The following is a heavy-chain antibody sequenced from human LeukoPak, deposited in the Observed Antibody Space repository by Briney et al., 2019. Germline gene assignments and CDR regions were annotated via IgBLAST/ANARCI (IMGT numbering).Heavy chain of an antibody. D-gene: IGHD3-10*01. V-gene: IGHV1-69*04. CDR3: ARDHGMVRGVIITGTYLHFDY. CDR2: NIPILGIA. CDR1: GGTFSSYA. Sequence: GSSVKVSCKASGGTFSSYAVSWVRQAPGQGLEWMGRNIPILGIANYAQKFQGRVTITADKSTSTAYMELSSLRSEDTAVYYCARDHGMVRGVIITGTYLHFDYWGQGTLVTVSS. J-gene: IGHJ4*02.